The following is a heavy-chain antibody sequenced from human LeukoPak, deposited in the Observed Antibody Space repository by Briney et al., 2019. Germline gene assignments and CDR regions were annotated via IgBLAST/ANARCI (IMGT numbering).Heavy chain of an antibody. D-gene: IGHD6-19*01. CDR3: ARDQLSIAVAGTIDY. J-gene: IGHJ4*02. V-gene: IGHV3-21*01. CDR1: GFTFSSYS. Sequence: PGGSLRLSCAASGFTFSSYSMNWVRQAPGKGLEWVSSISSSSYIYYADSVKGRFTISRDNAKNSLYLQMNSLRAEDTAVYYCARDQLSIAVAGTIDYWGQGTLVTVSS. CDR2: ISSSSYI.